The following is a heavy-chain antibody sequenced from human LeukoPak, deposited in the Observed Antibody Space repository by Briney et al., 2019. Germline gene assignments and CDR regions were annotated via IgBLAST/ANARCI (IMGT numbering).Heavy chain of an antibody. V-gene: IGHV3-21*01. Sequence: GGSLRLSCAASGFTFSSYSMNWVRQAPGKGLEWVSSISSSSSYTYYADSVKGRFTISRDNAKNSLYLQMNSLRAEDTAVYYCARDGEGDYWGQGTLVTVSS. CDR3: ARDGEGDY. CDR2: ISSSSSYT. J-gene: IGHJ4*02. CDR1: GFTFSSYS.